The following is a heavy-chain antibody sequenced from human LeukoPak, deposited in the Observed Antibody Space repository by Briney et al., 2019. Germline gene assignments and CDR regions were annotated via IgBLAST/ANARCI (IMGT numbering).Heavy chain of an antibody. D-gene: IGHD3-3*01. CDR1: GGSFSGSY. Sequence: SETLSLTCGVSGGSFSGSYWGWIRQPPGKGLEWIGEINLSGSTNYNSSLTSRVTISLDTSKNQFSLNLRSVTTADTAVYYCALVSISLFGVVTAHFDPWGQGTLVAVSS. V-gene: IGHV4-34*01. J-gene: IGHJ5*02. CDR3: ALVSISLFGVVTAHFDP. CDR2: INLSGST.